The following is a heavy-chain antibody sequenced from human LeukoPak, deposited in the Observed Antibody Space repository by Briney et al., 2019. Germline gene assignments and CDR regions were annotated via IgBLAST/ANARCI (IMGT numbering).Heavy chain of an antibody. CDR3: ARGRRRYSSGWYEVGDYYYMDV. D-gene: IGHD6-19*01. J-gene: IGHJ6*03. V-gene: IGHV3-48*01. Sequence: GGSLRLSCAASGFTFSSYSMNWVRQAPGKGLEWVSYISSSSSTIYYADSVKGRFTISRDNAKNSLYLQMNSLRAEDTAVYYCARGRRRYSSGWYEVGDYYYMDVWGKGTTVTVSS. CDR1: GFTFSSYS. CDR2: ISSSSSTI.